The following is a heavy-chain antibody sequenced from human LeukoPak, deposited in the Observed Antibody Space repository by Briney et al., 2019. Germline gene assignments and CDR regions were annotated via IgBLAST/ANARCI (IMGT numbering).Heavy chain of an antibody. Sequence: GGSLRLSCAASGFTFSSYWMSWVRQAPGKGLEWVANIKQDGSEKYYVESVKGRFTISRDNAKNSLYLQMNSLRAEDTAVYYCARESMKGAIFGAGRSYFDYWGQGTLVTVSS. CDR3: ARESMKGAIFGAGRSYFDY. CDR2: IKQDGSEK. CDR1: GFTFSSYW. D-gene: IGHD3-3*01. J-gene: IGHJ4*02. V-gene: IGHV3-7*01.